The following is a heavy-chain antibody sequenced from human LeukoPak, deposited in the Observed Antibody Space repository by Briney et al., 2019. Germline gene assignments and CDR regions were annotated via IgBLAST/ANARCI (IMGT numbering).Heavy chain of an antibody. CDR1: GGSISSSNW. Sequence: PSGTLSLTCAVSGGSISSSNWWSWVRQPPGKGLEWIGEIYHSGSTNYNPSLKSRVTISVDKSKNQFSLKLSSVTAADTAVYYCARSGSTYYYDSSPFDYWGQGTLVTVSS. D-gene: IGHD3-22*01. J-gene: IGHJ4*02. CDR3: ARSGSTYYYDSSPFDY. V-gene: IGHV4-4*02. CDR2: IYHSGST.